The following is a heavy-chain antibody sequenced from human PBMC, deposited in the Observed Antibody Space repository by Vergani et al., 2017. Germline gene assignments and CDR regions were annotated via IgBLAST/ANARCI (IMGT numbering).Heavy chain of an antibody. J-gene: IGHJ4*02. D-gene: IGHD3-10*01. Sequence: QVQLQESGPGLVKPSQTLSLTCTVSGGSISGGGYYWSWIRQHPGKGLEWIGYIYNSGSTYYNPSLKSRITMPVDTSKNQFSLKLSSVTAADTAVYYCARSGGTYYFDYWGQGTLVTVSS. CDR2: IYNSGST. CDR1: GGSISGGGYY. V-gene: IGHV4-31*03. CDR3: ARSGGTYYFDY.